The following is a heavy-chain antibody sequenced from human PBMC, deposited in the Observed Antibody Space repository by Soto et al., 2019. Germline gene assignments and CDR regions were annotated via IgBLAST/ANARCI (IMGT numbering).Heavy chain of an antibody. D-gene: IGHD3-22*01. CDR2: IYYRGTT. Sequence: QVQLPESGPGLVNPSQTLSLPCTVSGGSISSDDYFWSWIRQHPGKGLEWIGYIYYRGTTYYNPSLKNRASISVETSQNQFSLKLNSVTAADTAVYYCARQGSYYDSGWFYMGGLDYCGQGTLVTFSS. V-gene: IGHV4-31*03. CDR3: ARQGSYYDSGWFYMGGLDY. CDR1: GGSISSDDYF. J-gene: IGHJ4*02.